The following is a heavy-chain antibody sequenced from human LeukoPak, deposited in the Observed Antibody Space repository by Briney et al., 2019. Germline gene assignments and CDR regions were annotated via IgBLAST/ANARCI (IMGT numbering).Heavy chain of an antibody. CDR3: ARGLGVLWFGEYGLDY. Sequence: VASVKVSCKASGYTFTSYGISWVRQAPGQGLEWMGWISAYNGNTNYAQKLQGRVTMTTDTSTSTAYMELRSLRSEDTAVYYCARGLGVLWFGEYGLDYWDQGTLVTVSS. D-gene: IGHD3-10*01. CDR1: GYTFTSYG. CDR2: ISAYNGNT. J-gene: IGHJ4*02. V-gene: IGHV1-18*01.